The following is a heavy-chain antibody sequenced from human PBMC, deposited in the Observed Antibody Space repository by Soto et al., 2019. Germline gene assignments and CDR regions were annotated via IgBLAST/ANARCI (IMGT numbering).Heavy chain of an antibody. Sequence: PGGSLRLSCAASGFGFRTYAMSWVRQAPGKGLEWVSAISGSGGATYYADSVKGRFTISRDNFKNTLYLQMDSLRAEDTAIYYCAKVSRGGGWFDNYGMDVWGQGTTVTVSS. J-gene: IGHJ6*02. CDR2: ISGSGGAT. V-gene: IGHV3-23*01. D-gene: IGHD3-10*01. CDR3: AKVSRGGGWFDNYGMDV. CDR1: GFGFRTYA.